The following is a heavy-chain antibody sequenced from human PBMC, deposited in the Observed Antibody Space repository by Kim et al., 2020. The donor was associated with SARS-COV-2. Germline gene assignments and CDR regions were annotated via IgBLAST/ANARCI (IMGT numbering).Heavy chain of an antibody. CDR2: VGSAGDT. J-gene: IGHJ6*02. CDR3: TRGARAARRFAMEV. V-gene: IGHV3-13*01. CDR1: GFTFTNYD. Sequence: GGSLRLSCAASGFTFTNYDMHWVRQTAGKGLEWVAGVGSAGDTYYPDSMKGRFTISRENAQNSLHLQMNNLRAADTAVFFCTRGARAARRFAMEVWGPGT. D-gene: IGHD3-10*01.